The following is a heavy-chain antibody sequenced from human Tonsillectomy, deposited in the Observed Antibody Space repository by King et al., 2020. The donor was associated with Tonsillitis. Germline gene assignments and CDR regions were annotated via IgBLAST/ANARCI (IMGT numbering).Heavy chain of an antibody. V-gene: IGHV3-23*04. D-gene: IGHD3-22*01. CDR1: GFTFSNYA. J-gene: IGHJ4*02. CDR3: AKSPYYYDSSGHSASFDY. CDR2: ISSSGDNT. Sequence: VQLVESGGGLVQPGGSLRLSCAASGFTFSNYAMNWVRQAPGKGLEWVAAISSSGDNTYFADSVKGRCRISRDNSKNTLHLQMKSLRAEDTAVYYCAKSPYYYDSSGHSASFDYWGQGTLVTVSS.